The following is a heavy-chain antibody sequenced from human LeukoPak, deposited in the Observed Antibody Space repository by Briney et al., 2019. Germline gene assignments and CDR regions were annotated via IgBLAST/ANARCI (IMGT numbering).Heavy chain of an antibody. CDR1: GGTFSSYA. J-gene: IGHJ4*02. CDR2: IIPIFGTA. CDR3: ARDVSGYDPDTRFDY. Sequence: SVKVSCKASGGTFSSYAISWVRQAPGQGLEWMGRIIPIFGTANYAQKFQGRVTITTDESTSTAYMELSSLRSEDPAVYYCARDVSGYDPDTRFDYWGQGTLVTVSS. V-gene: IGHV1-69*05. D-gene: IGHD5-12*01.